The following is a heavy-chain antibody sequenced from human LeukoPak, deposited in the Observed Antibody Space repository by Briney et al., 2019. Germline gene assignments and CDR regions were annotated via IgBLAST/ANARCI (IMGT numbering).Heavy chain of an antibody. CDR1: GYTFTSYG. J-gene: IGHJ4*02. Sequence: GASVKVSCKASGYTFTSYGISWVRQAPGQGLEWMGWISAYNGNTNYAQKLQGRVTMTTDTSTSTAYMELRSLRSDDTAVYYCARDHRRMAVAGTCQGYWGQGTLVTVSS. CDR3: ARDHRRMAVAGTCQGY. D-gene: IGHD6-19*01. V-gene: IGHV1-18*01. CDR2: ISAYNGNT.